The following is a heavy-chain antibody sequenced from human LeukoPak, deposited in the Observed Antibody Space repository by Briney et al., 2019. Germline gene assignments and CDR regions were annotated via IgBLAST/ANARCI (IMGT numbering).Heavy chain of an antibody. CDR3: ARASITIFGVVIRRTKNYYYYMDV. J-gene: IGHJ6*03. CDR1: GGTFSSYA. CDR2: IIPIFGTA. Sequence: SVKVSCKASGGTFSSYAISWVRQAPGQGLEWMGGIIPIFGTANYAQKFQGRVTIAADESTSTAYMELSSLRSEDTAVYYCARASITIFGVVIRRTKNYYYYMDVWGKGTTVTVSS. V-gene: IGHV1-69*01. D-gene: IGHD3-3*01.